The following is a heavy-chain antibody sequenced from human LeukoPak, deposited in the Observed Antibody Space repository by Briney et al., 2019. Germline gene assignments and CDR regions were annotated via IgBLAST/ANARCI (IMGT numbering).Heavy chain of an antibody. V-gene: IGHV1-18*01. D-gene: IGHD5-24*01. CDR2: ISAYNDNT. J-gene: IGHJ4*02. CDR3: ARDGWIEMATITYPFDY. Sequence: ASVKVSCKASGYTFTSYGISWVRRAPGQGLEWMGWISAYNDNTNYAQKLQGRVTMTTDTSTSTAYMELRSLRSDDTAVYYCARDGWIEMATITYPFDYWGQGTLVTVSS. CDR1: GYTFTSYG.